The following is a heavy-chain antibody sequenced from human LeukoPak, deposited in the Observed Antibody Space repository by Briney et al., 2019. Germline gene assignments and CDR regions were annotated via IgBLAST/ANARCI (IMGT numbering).Heavy chain of an antibody. Sequence: GGSLRLSCAASGFTFSDYHMSWIRQAPGKGLEWVSYISSSGSTIYYADSVKGRFTISRDNAKNSLYLQMNSLRAEDTAVYYCARDKYYARASYGMDVWGQGTTVTVSS. V-gene: IGHV3-11*01. CDR3: ARDKYYARASYGMDV. D-gene: IGHD1-26*01. J-gene: IGHJ6*02. CDR2: ISSSGSTI. CDR1: GFTFSDYH.